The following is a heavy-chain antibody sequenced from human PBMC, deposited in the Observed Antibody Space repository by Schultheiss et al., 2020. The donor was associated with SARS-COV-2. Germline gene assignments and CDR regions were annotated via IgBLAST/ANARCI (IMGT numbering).Heavy chain of an antibody. CDR2: INSDGSHT. J-gene: IGHJ4*02. D-gene: IGHD4-17*01. CDR1: GFSFRSYW. Sequence: GESLKISCAASGFSFRSYWMHWVRQVPGKGLVWVSRINSDGSHTNYADSVKGRFTISRDNAKNSLYLQMNSLRAEDTAVYYCARGVYGDYGPFDYWGQGTLVTVSS. CDR3: ARGVYGDYGPFDY. V-gene: IGHV3-74*01.